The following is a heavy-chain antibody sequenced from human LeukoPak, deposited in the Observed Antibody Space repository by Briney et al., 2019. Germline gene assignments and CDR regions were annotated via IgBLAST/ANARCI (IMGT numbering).Heavy chain of an antibody. CDR1: GFTFSSYS. V-gene: IGHV3-48*02. CDR2: ISSSSSTI. CDR3: ARDILRGIAAADYYYYGMDV. J-gene: IGHJ6*02. D-gene: IGHD6-13*01. Sequence: GGSLRLSCAASGFTFSSYSMNWVRQAPGKGLEWVSYISSSSSTIYYADSVKGRFTISRDNAKNSLYLQMNSLRDEDTAVYYCARDILRGIAAADYYYYGMDVWGQGTTATVSS.